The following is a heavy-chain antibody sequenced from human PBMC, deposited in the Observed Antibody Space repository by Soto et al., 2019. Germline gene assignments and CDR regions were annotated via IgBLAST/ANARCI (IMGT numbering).Heavy chain of an antibody. D-gene: IGHD3-10*01. CDR2: IYESGST. CDR1: GGSVSRGNYY. CDR3: ARSAFGSGTYDQNWFDP. V-gene: IGHV4-61*01. J-gene: IGHJ5*02. Sequence: SETLSLTCTVSGGSVSRGNYYWSWIRQPPGKGLDWIGYIYESGSTNYNPSLKGRVTISVDTSKNQFSLKLTSVTAADTAVYYCARSAFGSGTYDQNWFDPWGQGTLFTVS.